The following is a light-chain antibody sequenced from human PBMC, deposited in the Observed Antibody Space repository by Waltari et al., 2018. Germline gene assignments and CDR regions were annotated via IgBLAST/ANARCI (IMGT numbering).Light chain of an antibody. J-gene: IGKJ2*01. CDR3: QQSYSTPRT. Sequence: DIQMTKSPSSLSASVGDRVTITCRASQTISNYLNWYQQKPGKAPNLLIFSASSLQSGVPSRFSGSGSGTDFTLTISSLQPEDFATYYCQQSYSTPRTFGQGTNLEIK. CDR1: QTISNY. V-gene: IGKV1-39*01. CDR2: SAS.